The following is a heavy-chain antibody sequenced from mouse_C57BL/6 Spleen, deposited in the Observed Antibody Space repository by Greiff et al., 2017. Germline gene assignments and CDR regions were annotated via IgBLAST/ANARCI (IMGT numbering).Heavy chain of an antibody. V-gene: IGHV1-64*01. CDR2: IHPNSGST. CDR3: AKTAQARNFDY. D-gene: IGHD3-2*02. J-gene: IGHJ2*01. CDR1: GYTFTSYW. Sequence: QVQLQQPGAELVKPGASVKLSCKASGYTFTSYWMHWVKQRPGQGLEWIGMIHPNSGSTNYNEKFKSKATLTVDKSSSTAYMQLSSLTSEDSAGYYCAKTAQARNFDYWGQGTTRTVSS.